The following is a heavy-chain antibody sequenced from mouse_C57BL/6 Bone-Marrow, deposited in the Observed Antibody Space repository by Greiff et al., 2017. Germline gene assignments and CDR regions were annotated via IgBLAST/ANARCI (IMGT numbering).Heavy chain of an antibody. CDR2: INPGSGGT. D-gene: IGHD4-1*01. V-gene: IGHV1-54*01. J-gene: IGHJ3*01. CDR3: AVTGTFGD. CDR1: GYAFTNYL. Sequence: VQLQQSGAELVRPGTSVKVSCKASGYAFTNYLIAWVKQRPGQGLEWIGVINPGSGGTNYTEKFKGKTTLTTDKSSSTAYMQLSSLTSEDSAVYFCAVTGTFGDWGQGTLVTVS.